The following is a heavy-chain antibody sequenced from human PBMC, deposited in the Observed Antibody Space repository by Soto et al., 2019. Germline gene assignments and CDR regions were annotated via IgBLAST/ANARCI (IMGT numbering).Heavy chain of an antibody. CDR1: GYTFTSYD. J-gene: IGHJ3*02. D-gene: IGHD3-16*01. CDR3: ARPYYDYIWGTKPGPFDI. V-gene: IGHV1-8*01. Sequence: ASVKVSCKASGYTFTSYDINWVRQATGQGLEWMGWMNPNSGNTGYAQKFQGRVTMTRNTSISTAYMELSSLRSEDTAVYYCARPYYDYIWGTKPGPFDIWDQGTMVTVSS. CDR2: MNPNSGNT.